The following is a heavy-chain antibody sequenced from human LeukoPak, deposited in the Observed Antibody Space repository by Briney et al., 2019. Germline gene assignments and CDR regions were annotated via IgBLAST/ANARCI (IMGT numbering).Heavy chain of an antibody. Sequence: PSETLSLTCAVYGGSFSGYYWTWIRQPPGKGLEWIGEINHSGNTNYNPSLKSRVTMSVDTSKNQFSLKLSSVTAADTAVYYCARRYYYYYYGMDVWGQGTTVTVSS. V-gene: IGHV4-34*01. CDR3: ARRYYYYYYGMDV. CDR1: GGSFSGYY. CDR2: INHSGNT. J-gene: IGHJ6*02.